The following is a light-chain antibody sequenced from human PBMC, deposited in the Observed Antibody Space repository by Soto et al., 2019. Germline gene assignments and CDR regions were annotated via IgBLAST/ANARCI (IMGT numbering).Light chain of an antibody. J-gene: IGKJ4*01. V-gene: IGKV1-39*01. CDR3: QQSYDTPLT. CDR2: AAS. Sequence: DIQMTQSPVSLSASVGDRDTITCRASQTISRNLNWYQQKPGKAPKLLIFAASSLQSGVPLRFSGSGSGTDFTLTISSLQPEDFATYYCQQSYDTPLTFGGGTKVEIK. CDR1: QTISRN.